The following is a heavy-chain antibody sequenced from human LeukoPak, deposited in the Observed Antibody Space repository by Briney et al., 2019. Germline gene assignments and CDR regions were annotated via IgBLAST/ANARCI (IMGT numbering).Heavy chain of an antibody. CDR2: IIPILGIA. J-gene: IGHJ4*02. CDR1: GGTFSSYA. D-gene: IGHD6-13*01. CDR3: GSGDIAAAGTDY. Sequence: GASVKVSCKASGGTFSSYAISWVRQAPGQGLEWMGRIIPILGIANYAQRFQGRVTITADKSTSTAYMELSSLRSEDTAVYYCGSGDIAAAGTDYWGQGTLVTVSS. V-gene: IGHV1-69*04.